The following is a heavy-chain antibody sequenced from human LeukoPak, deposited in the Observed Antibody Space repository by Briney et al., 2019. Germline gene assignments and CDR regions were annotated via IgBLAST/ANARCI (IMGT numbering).Heavy chain of an antibody. Sequence: SETLSLTCAVSGGSISSGGYSWSWIRQPPGKGLEWIGYIYHSGSTYYNPSLKSRVTMSVDRSKNQFSLKLSSVTAADTAVYYCARASHYYDILTGLRRDAFDIWGQGTMVTVSS. D-gene: IGHD3-9*01. CDR1: GGSISSGGYS. CDR3: ARASHYYDILTGLRRDAFDI. J-gene: IGHJ3*02. CDR2: IYHSGST. V-gene: IGHV4-30-2*01.